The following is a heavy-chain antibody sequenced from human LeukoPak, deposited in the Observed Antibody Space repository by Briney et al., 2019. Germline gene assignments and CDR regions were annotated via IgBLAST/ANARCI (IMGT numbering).Heavy chain of an antibody. CDR3: AREMEGGGFDY. Sequence: GGSLRLSCAASGFTFSIYEMNWVRQAPGKGLEWVSYIGSSGSTINHADSVKGRFTLSRDNAKNSLYLQMNSLRAEDTAVYYCAREMEGGGFDYWGQGTLVTVSS. V-gene: IGHV3-48*03. D-gene: IGHD1-26*01. CDR1: GFTFSIYE. CDR2: IGSSGSTI. J-gene: IGHJ4*02.